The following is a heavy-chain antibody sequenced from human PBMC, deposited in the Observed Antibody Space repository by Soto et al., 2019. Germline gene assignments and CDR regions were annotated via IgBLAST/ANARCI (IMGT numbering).Heavy chain of an antibody. CDR3: ARFGGGYDDGWGFDY. CDR2: IYPGDPDT. Sequence: PGESLKISCKGSGYSFTSYWIGWVRQMPGKGLEWMGIIYPGDPDTRYSPSFQGQVTISADKSISTAYLQWSSLKASDTAMYYCARFGGGYDDGWGFDYWGQGTLVTVSS. J-gene: IGHJ4*02. CDR1: GYSFTSYW. D-gene: IGHD5-12*01. V-gene: IGHV5-51*01.